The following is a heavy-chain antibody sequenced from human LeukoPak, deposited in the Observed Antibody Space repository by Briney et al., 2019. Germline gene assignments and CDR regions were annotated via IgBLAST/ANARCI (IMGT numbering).Heavy chain of an antibody. J-gene: IGHJ4*02. V-gene: IGHV3-7*01. CDR2: IKTDGSET. Sequence: GGSLRLSCAASGFTFSTYWMSWVRQAPGKGLEWVANIKTDGSETHYVDSVKGRFTISRDNAKNSLYLQMNSPRAEDTAVYYCARLVKGSDYFDYWGQGTQVTVSS. CDR1: GFTFSTYW. CDR3: ARLVKGSDYFDY. D-gene: IGHD3-9*01.